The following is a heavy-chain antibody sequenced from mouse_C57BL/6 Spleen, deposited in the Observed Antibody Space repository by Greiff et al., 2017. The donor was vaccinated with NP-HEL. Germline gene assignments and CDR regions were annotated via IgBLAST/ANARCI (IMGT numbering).Heavy chain of an antibody. V-gene: IGHV1-54*01. CDR2: INPGSGGT. J-gene: IGHJ3*01. D-gene: IGHD2-2*01. CDR1: GYAFTNYL. Sequence: QVQLKESGAELVRPGTSVKVSCKASGYAFTNYLIEWVKQRPGQGLEWIGVINPGSGGTNYNEKFKGKATLTADKSSSTAYMQLSSLTSEDSAVYFCARDGGLRREFAYWGQGTLVTVSA. CDR3: ARDGGLRREFAY.